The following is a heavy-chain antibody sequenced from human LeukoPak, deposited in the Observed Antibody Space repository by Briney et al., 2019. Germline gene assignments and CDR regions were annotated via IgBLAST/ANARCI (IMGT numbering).Heavy chain of an antibody. J-gene: IGHJ4*02. V-gene: IGHV4-61*01. CDR2: ISYSGST. D-gene: IGHD1-26*01. CDR1: GGSVSSGSYY. Sequence: PSETLSLTCTVSGGSVSSGSYYWSWIRQPPGKGLEWIGYISYSGSTSYNPSLKSRVSISVDTTKNQFSLKLNSVTAADTAVYFCARHGSGTYDYWGQGTLVTVSS. CDR3: ARHGSGTYDY.